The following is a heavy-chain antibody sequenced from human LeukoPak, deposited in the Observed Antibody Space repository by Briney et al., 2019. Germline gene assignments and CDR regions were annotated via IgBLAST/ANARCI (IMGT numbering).Heavy chain of an antibody. CDR1: GFTFSSYA. V-gene: IGHV3-30-3*01. CDR3: ARDGSSGPGLDFDY. J-gene: IGHJ4*02. Sequence: GGSLRLSCAASGFTFSSYAMHWVRQAPGKGRGWVAVISYDGSNKYYADSVKGRFTISRDDSKNTLYLQMNSLRAEDTAVYYCARDGSSGPGLDFDYWGQGTLVTVSS. CDR2: ISYDGSNK. D-gene: IGHD6-19*01.